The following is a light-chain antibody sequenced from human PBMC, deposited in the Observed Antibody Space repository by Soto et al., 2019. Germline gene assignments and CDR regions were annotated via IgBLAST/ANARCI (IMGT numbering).Light chain of an antibody. V-gene: IGLV2-11*01. J-gene: IGLJ2*01. CDR2: DVG. CDR3: CSYAGSYTLV. Sequence: QSALTQPRSVSGSPGQSVTISCTGTSSDVGGYNYVSWYQQHPGKAPKVMIYDVGKRPSGVPDRFSGSKSGNTASLTISGLQAEDEADYYCCSYAGSYTLVFGEGTKLTVL. CDR1: SSDVGGYNY.